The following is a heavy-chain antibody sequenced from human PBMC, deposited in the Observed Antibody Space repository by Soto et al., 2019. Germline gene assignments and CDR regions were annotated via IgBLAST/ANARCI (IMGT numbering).Heavy chain of an antibody. CDR2: IYYSGST. J-gene: IGHJ2*01. D-gene: IGHD6-25*01. V-gene: IGHV4-59*01. Sequence: QVQLQESGPGLVKPSETLSLTCTVSGGSISSYYWSWIRQPPGKGLEWIGYIYYSGSTNYNPSLTRPVTISVVTSKSHYSLKLGPVTPADTAVYYCARDPPPQRIPWWYFDLWGRGTLVTVSS. CDR1: GGSISSYY. CDR3: ARDPPPQRIPWWYFDL.